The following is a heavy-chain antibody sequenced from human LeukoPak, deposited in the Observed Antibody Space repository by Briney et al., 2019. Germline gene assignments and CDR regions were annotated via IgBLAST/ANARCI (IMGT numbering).Heavy chain of an antibody. Sequence: GASVKVSCKSSGYTFTSYDINWVRQATGQGLEWMGWMNPNSGNTGYAQKFQGRVTMTRNTSISTAYMELSSLRSEDTAVYYCARVSSSSYLGFVYWGQGTLVTVSS. V-gene: IGHV1-8*01. CDR3: ARVSSSSYLGFVY. J-gene: IGHJ4*02. CDR2: MNPNSGNT. D-gene: IGHD6-13*01. CDR1: GYTFTSYD.